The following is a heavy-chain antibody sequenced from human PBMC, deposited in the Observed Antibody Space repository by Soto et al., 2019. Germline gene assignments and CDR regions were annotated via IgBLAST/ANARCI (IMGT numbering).Heavy chain of an antibody. CDR1: GFTFSSYE. CDR3: ARADRSSLAKDY. V-gene: IGHV3-48*03. J-gene: IGHJ4*02. Sequence: GGSLRLSCAASGFTFSSYEMNWVRQAPGKGLEWVSYISSSGSTIYYADSVKGRFTISRDNAKNSLYLQMNSLRAEDTAIYYCARADRSSLAKDYWGQGTLVTVSS. CDR2: ISSSGSTI. D-gene: IGHD6-13*01.